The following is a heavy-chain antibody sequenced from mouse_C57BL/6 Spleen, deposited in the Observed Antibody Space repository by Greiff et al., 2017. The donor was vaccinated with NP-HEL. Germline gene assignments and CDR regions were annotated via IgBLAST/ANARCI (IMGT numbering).Heavy chain of an antibody. CDR3: ARGTTVESAMDY. J-gene: IGHJ4*01. V-gene: IGHV1-4*01. Sequence: QVQLQQSGAELARPGASVKMSCKASGYTFTSYTMHWVKQRPGQGLEWIGYINPSSGYTKYNQKFKDKATLTADKSSSTAYMQLSSLTSEDSAVYYCARGTTVESAMDYWGQGTSATVSS. D-gene: IGHD1-1*01. CDR1: GYTFTSYT. CDR2: INPSSGYT.